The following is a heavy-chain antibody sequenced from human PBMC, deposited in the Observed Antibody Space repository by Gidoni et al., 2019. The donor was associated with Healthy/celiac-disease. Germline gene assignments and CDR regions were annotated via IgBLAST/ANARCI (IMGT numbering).Heavy chain of an antibody. CDR1: GFTFSSYG. Sequence: QVQLVESGGGVVQPGRSLRLSCAASGFTFSSYGMHWVRQAPGKGLEWVAVISYDGSNKYYADSVKGRFTISRDNSKNTLYLQMNSLRAEDTAVYYCAKDPLSTSHWPDYWGQGTLVTVSS. D-gene: IGHD2-2*01. J-gene: IGHJ4*02. CDR2: ISYDGSNK. V-gene: IGHV3-30*18. CDR3: AKDPLSTSHWPDY.